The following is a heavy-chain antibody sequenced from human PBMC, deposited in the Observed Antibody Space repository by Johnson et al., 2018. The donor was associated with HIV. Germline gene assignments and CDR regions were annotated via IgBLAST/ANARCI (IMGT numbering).Heavy chain of an antibody. CDR3: ARSYSTSWNAFDI. J-gene: IGHJ3*02. D-gene: IGHD4-11*01. V-gene: IGHV3-9*01. CDR1: GFTFDDYA. Sequence: EVQLVESGGGLVQPGRSLRLSCAASGFTFDDYAMHWVRQAPGKGLEWVSGISWNSGSIGYADSVKGRFTISRANAKNSLYLQMNSLRAEDTAVYYCARSYSTSWNAFDIWGQGTMVTVSS. CDR2: ISWNSGSI.